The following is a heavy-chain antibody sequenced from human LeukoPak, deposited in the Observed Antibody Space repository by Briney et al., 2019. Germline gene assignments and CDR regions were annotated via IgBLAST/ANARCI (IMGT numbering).Heavy chain of an antibody. CDR3: VRDIRAKYLDF. D-gene: IGHD6-6*01. CDR2: IWYDASDK. V-gene: IGHV3-33*01. Sequence: GSSLRLSRGVSGFTLRTHGTHSVRHARGKGLGWVAVIWYDASDKYYADSVKGRFTISRDNSKNTLYLQMNSLRAEDTVVYYCVRDIRAKYLDFWGQGTLGTVSS. CDR1: GFTLRTHG. J-gene: IGHJ4*02.